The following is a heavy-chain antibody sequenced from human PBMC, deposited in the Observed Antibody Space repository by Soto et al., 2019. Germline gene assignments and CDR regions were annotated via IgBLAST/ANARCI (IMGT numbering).Heavy chain of an antibody. V-gene: IGHV4-39*01. Sequence: PSETLSLTCAVSGAPINTSTYHWGWIRQSPGKGLEWIGTIYFTGITHCNPSLKSRLTISVDTSKNQFSLRLTSVTAADTAVYYCTRLNYDYFFAMDVWGPGTTVTVSS. CDR2: IYFTGIT. J-gene: IGHJ6*02. CDR1: GAPINTSTYH. CDR3: TRLNYDYFFAMDV.